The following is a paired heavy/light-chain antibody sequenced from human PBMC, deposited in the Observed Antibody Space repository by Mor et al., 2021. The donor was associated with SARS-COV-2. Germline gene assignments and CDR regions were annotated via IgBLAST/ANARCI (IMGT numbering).Heavy chain of an antibody. J-gene: IGHJ4*02. CDR3: TTYPHYGGFFYFDS. CDR2: IKSKTDGETT. D-gene: IGHD4-17*01. Sequence: EVQLVESGGGLVEYGGSLTLSCAASGFTFNNAWLSWVRQAPGKGLEWVGRIKSKTDGETTDYGAPVKGRFTVSRDDSKNTLYLQLNSLKTEDTAVYYCTTYPHYGGFFYFDSWGQGTLVTVSS. CDR1: GFTFNNAW. V-gene: IGHV3-15*01.
Light chain of an antibody. CDR3: AAWDGSLNGWV. J-gene: IGLJ3*02. CDR1: SSNIGTNT. Sequence: QSVLTQPPSASGTPGQRVTISCSGSSSNIGTNTANWYQQLPGTAPKLLIYSSNQRPSGVPDRFSGSKSGTSASLAISGLQSEDEADYYCAAWDGSLNGWVFGGGTKLTVL. V-gene: IGLV1-44*01. CDR2: SSN.